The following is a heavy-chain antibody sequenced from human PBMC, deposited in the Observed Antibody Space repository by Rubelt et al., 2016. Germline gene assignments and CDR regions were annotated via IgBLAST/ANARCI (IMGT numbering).Heavy chain of an antibody. CDR1: GGAISDSDYY. D-gene: IGHD1-1*01. CDR3: ARARSTGVGGRGFFDS. J-gene: IGHJ5*01. V-gene: IGHV4-39*01. Sequence: QLQLQESGPGLVKPSETLSLTCTVSGGAISDSDYYWAWIRQPPGRGLEYIVTVLHSGSAYYNPSLNSRVTVSVGTSKNQFSLGLYAGTAADTAVYYCARARSTGVGGRGFFDSWGQGTLVTVSS. CDR2: VLHSGSA.